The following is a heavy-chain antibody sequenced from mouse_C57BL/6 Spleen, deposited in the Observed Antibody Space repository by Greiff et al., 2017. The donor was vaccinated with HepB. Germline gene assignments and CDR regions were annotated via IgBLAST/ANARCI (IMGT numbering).Heavy chain of an antibody. CDR2: IDPEDGDT. V-gene: IGHV14-1*01. CDR1: GFNIKDYY. CDR3: TTAGNYDFDY. J-gene: IGHJ2*01. Sequence: EVQLQESGAELVRPGASVKLSCTASGFNIKDYYMHWVKQRPEQGLEWIGRIDPEDGDTEYAPKFQGKATMTADKSSNTAYLQLSSLTSEDTAVYYCTTAGNYDFDYWGQGTTLTVSS. D-gene: IGHD2-1*01.